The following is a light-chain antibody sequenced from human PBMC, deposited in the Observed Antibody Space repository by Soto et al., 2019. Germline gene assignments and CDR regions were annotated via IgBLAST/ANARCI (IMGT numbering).Light chain of an antibody. V-gene: IGKV1-39*01. CDR2: AAS. CDR3: QQTYTPWFT. CDR1: QSIRVY. Sequence: DIQMTQSPSSLSASVGDRVTITCRASQSIRVYLNWYQVKPGKAPKLLISAASSLQSGVPSRFSGSGSGTDFTLAISSLQPEDFATYHCQQTYTPWFTFGQGTKVEIK. J-gene: IGKJ2*01.